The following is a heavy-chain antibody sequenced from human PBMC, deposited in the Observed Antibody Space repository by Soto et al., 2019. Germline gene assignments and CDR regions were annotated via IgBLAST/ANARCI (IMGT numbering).Heavy chain of an antibody. J-gene: IGHJ6*02. D-gene: IGHD3-16*02. CDR2: IWYDGSNK. CDR1: GFTFSSYG. V-gene: IGHV3-33*01. Sequence: GGPLRLSCAASGFTFSSYGMHWVRQAPGKGLEWVAVIWYDGSNKYYADSVKGRFTISRDNSKNTLYLQMNSLRAEDTAVYYCARDPYVWGSYRYYYYGMDVWGQGTTVTVSS. CDR3: ARDPYVWGSYRYYYYGMDV.